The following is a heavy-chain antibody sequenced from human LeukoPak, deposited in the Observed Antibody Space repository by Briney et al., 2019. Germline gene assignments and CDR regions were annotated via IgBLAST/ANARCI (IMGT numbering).Heavy chain of an antibody. V-gene: IGHV1-24*01. Sequence: ASVKVSCKVSGYTLTELSMHWVRQAPGKGPEWMGGFGPEDGETIYAQKFQGRVTMTEDTSTDTAYMELSSLRSEDTAVYYCATTLWSGYLGPLGAFDIWGQGTMVTVSS. D-gene: IGHD3-3*01. CDR1: GYTLTELS. CDR2: FGPEDGET. CDR3: ATTLWSGYLGPLGAFDI. J-gene: IGHJ3*02.